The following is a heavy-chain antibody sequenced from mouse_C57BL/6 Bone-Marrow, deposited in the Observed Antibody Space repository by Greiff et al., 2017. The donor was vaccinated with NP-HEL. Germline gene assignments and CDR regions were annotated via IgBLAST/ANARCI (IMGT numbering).Heavy chain of an antibody. CDR2: IVPENGDT. V-gene: IGHV14-4*01. Sequence: VQLQQSGAEPVRPGASVKLSCTVSGFNIKDVFMHWVKPRPEQGPEWIGWIVPENGDTEYASKFQGKATITADTSPNTAYLQRSSLTSEDTAVDYGTAGDSSAYAMDYWGQGTSVTVSA. J-gene: IGHJ4*01. CDR3: TAGDSSAYAMDY. D-gene: IGHD1-1*01. CDR1: GFNIKDVF.